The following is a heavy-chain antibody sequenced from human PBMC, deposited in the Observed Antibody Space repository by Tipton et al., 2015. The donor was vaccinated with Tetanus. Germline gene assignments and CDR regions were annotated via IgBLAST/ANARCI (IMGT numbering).Heavy chain of an antibody. Sequence: LRLSCAVYGGSFSGYYWSWIRQPPGKGLEWIGEINHSGSTNYNPSLKSRVPISVDTSKNQFSLKLSPVTAADTAVYYCARTRYIVVVPAAPGDGMDVWGQGTTVTVSS. V-gene: IGHV4-34*01. CDR2: INHSGST. CDR1: GGSFSGYY. CDR3: ARTRYIVVVPAAPGDGMDV. J-gene: IGHJ6*02. D-gene: IGHD2-2*01.